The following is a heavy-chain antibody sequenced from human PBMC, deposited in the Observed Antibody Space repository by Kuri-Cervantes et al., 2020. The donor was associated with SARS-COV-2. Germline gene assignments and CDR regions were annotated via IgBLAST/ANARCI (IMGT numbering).Heavy chain of an antibody. Sequence: GGSLRLSCAASGFTFSSYWMSWVRQAPGKGLEWVADIKQDGSEKYYVDSVKGRFTISRDNAKNSLYLQMNSLRAEDTAVYYCARASTSALYYYYYYMDVWGKGTTVTVSS. CDR1: GFTFSSYW. CDR3: ARASTSALYYYYYYMDV. CDR2: IKQDGSEK. V-gene: IGHV3-7*05. J-gene: IGHJ6*03.